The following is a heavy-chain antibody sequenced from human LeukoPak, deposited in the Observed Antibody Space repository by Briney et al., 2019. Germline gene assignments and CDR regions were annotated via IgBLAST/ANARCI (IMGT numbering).Heavy chain of an antibody. D-gene: IGHD7-27*01. V-gene: IGHV4-59*01. J-gene: IGHJ4*02. CDR3: ARESSWGNFDY. CDR2: IYYSGST. Sequence: SPSETLSLTCTVSGGSISSYYWSWIRQPPGKGLEWIGYIYYSGSTNYNPSLKSPVNISVDKSKSQFSLKLSYVTAADTAVYFCARESSWGNFDYWGQGTLVTVSS. CDR1: GGSISSYY.